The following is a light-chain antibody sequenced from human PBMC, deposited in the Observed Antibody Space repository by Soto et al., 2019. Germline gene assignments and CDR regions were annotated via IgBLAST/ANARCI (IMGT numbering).Light chain of an antibody. Sequence: QSALTQPASVSGSPGQSITISCTGTSSDVGGYNYVSWYQQHPGKAPKLMIYEVSNRPSGASNRFSGSKSGNTASLTISGLQAEDEADYYCSLYTSSSTVVFGGGTKLTVL. J-gene: IGLJ2*01. CDR1: SSDVGGYNY. V-gene: IGLV2-14*01. CDR2: EVS. CDR3: SLYTSSSTVV.